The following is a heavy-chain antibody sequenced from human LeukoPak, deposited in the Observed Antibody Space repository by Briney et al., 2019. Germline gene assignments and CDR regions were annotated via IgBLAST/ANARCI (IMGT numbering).Heavy chain of an antibody. Sequence: SETLSLTCTVSGGSISSYYWSWIRQPPGKGLEWIGYIYYSGSTNYNPSLKSRVTISVDTSKNQFSLKLSSVNAADTAVYYCARDRIVVVPAATYYYGMDVWGKGTTVTVSS. V-gene: IGHV4-59*01. CDR3: ARDRIVVVPAATYYYGMDV. CDR2: IYYSGST. J-gene: IGHJ6*04. D-gene: IGHD2-2*01. CDR1: GGSISSYY.